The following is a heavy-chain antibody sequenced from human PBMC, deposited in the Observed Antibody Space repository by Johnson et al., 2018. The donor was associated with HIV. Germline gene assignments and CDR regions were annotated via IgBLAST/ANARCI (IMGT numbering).Heavy chain of an antibody. D-gene: IGHD2-21*02. CDR1: DFTFSNYA. J-gene: IGHJ3*02. Sequence: QVQLVESGGGVVQPGRSLRIYCAVSDFTFSNYAMHWVRLAPGKGLQWVGVTSYDGGNKYCADSVKGRFIISRDNARKTLYLQMNSLRTEDTAVYYCARGCGGDCAHQEAFDIWGQGTMVTVSS. V-gene: IGHV3-30*01. CDR2: TSYDGGNK. CDR3: ARGCGGDCAHQEAFDI.